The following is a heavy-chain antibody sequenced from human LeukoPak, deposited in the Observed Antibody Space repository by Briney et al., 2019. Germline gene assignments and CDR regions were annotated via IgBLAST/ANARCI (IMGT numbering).Heavy chain of an antibody. CDR1: GFTFIDYY. Sequence: GGSLRLSCAASGFTFIDYYMTWVRQAPGKGLGWVSSISSSSSYIYYADSVKGRFTISRDNAKNSLYLQMNSLRAEDTAVYYCARDADTIFGVVIIPEGMDVWGQGTTVTVSS. D-gene: IGHD3-3*01. J-gene: IGHJ6*02. CDR2: ISSSSSYI. CDR3: ARDADTIFGVVIIPEGMDV. V-gene: IGHV3-21*01.